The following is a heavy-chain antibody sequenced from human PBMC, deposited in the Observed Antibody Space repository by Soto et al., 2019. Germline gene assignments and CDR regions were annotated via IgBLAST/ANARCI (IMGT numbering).Heavy chain of an antibody. D-gene: IGHD6-19*01. J-gene: IGHJ6*02. CDR3: ARLSIAVAPPYYYYYGMDV. CDR1: GYSCTSFW. CDR2: IDPSDSYT. V-gene: IGHV5-10-1*01. Sequence: ESLKISRKGSGYSCTSFWISWVRQMTGKGLEWMGRIDPSDSYTNYSPSFQGHVTISADKSISTAYLQWSSLKASDTAMYYCARLSIAVAPPYYYYYGMDVWGQGTTVTVSS.